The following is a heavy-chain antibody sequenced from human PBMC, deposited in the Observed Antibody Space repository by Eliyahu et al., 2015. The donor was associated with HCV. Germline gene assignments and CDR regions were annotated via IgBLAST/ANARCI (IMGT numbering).Heavy chain of an antibody. CDR2: IYYSGTGTT. D-gene: IGHD6-13*01. Sequence: SGGSVINYYWSWIRRPPGKGLEWIGYIYYSGTGTTKYNPSLRGRVTISLDMSKNQFSLKLSSVTATDTAVYYCAGERNIGAQEGMDVWGQGTTVTVSS. J-gene: IGHJ6*02. V-gene: IGHV4-59*02. CDR3: AGERNIGAQEGMDV. CDR1: GGSVINYY.